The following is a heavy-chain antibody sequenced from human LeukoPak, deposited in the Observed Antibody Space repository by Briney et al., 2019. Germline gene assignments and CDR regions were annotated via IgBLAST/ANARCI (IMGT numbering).Heavy chain of an antibody. J-gene: IGHJ4*02. D-gene: IGHD3-10*01. V-gene: IGHV1-2*02. CDR3: ARAILLRDPLMNY. Sequence: ASVKVSCTASGYTFTGYYMHWVRQAPGQGLEWMGWINPNSGGTNYAQKFQGRVTMTRDTSISTAYMELSRLRSDDTAVYYCARAILLRDPLMNYWGQGTLVTVSS. CDR2: INPNSGGT. CDR1: GYTFTGYY.